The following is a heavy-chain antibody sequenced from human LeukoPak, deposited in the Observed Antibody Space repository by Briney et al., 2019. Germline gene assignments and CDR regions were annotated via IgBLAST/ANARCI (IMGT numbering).Heavy chain of an antibody. Sequence: PGRSLRLSCAASGFTFSSYGMHWVRQAPGKGLEGVAVIWYDGSNKYYADSVKGRFTISRDNSKNTLYLQMNSLRAEDTAVYYCAGDTIAVAGLFYMDVWGKGTTVTVSS. V-gene: IGHV3-33*01. CDR2: IWYDGSNK. CDR3: AGDTIAVAGLFYMDV. D-gene: IGHD6-13*01. CDR1: GFTFSSYG. J-gene: IGHJ6*03.